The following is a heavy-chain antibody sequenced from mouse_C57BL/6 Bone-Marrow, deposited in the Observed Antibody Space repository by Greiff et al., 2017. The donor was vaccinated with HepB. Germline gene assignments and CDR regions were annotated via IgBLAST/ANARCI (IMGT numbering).Heavy chain of an antibody. CDR3: ASDYYGSPPVAY. CDR1: GYTFTSYW. D-gene: IGHD1-1*01. Sequence: VQLVESGAELAKPGASVKLSCKASGYTFTSYWMHWVKQRPGQGLEWIGYINPSSGYTKYNQKFKDKATLTADKSSSTAYMQLSSLTYEESAVYYCASDYYGSPPVAYWGQGTLVTVSA. J-gene: IGHJ3*01. CDR2: INPSSGYT. V-gene: IGHV1-7*01.